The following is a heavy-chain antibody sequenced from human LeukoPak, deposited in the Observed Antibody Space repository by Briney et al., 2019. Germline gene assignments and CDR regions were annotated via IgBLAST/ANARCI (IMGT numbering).Heavy chain of an antibody. J-gene: IGHJ4*02. Sequence: GGSLRLSCAASGFTFSSYAMSWVRQAPGKGLERVSAISGSGGSTYYADSVKGRFTISRDNSKNTLYLQMNSLRAEDTAVYYCAKDGLYYYGSGSYSDYWGQGTLVTVSS. V-gene: IGHV3-23*01. CDR1: GFTFSSYA. D-gene: IGHD3-10*01. CDR3: AKDGLYYYGSGSYSDY. CDR2: ISGSGGST.